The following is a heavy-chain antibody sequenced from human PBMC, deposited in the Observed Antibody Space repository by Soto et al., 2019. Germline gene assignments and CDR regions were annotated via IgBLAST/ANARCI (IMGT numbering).Heavy chain of an antibody. Sequence: GESLKISCKGSGYSFTSYWISWVRQMPGKGLEWMGRIDPSDSYTNYSPSFQGHVTTSADKSISTAYLQWSSLKASDTAMYYCAINWNYEYFQHWGQGTLVTVSS. D-gene: IGHD1-7*01. CDR1: GYSFTSYW. CDR2: IDPSDSYT. J-gene: IGHJ1*01. V-gene: IGHV5-10-1*01. CDR3: AINWNYEYFQH.